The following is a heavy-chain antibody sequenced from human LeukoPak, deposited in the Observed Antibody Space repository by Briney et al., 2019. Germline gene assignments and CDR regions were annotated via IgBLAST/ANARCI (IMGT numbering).Heavy chain of an antibody. Sequence: SETLSLTCTVSGGSISSSSYSWGWIRQPPGKGLEWVGSIYYSGTTYYNPSLKSRVTISVDTSKIQFSLKLSSVAATDTAVYFCARLRFDFWSGYTHPYFDYWGQGTLVTVSS. CDR3: ARLRFDFWSGYTHPYFDY. D-gene: IGHD3-3*01. CDR2: IYYSGTT. V-gene: IGHV4-39*01. CDR1: GGSISSSSYS. J-gene: IGHJ4*02.